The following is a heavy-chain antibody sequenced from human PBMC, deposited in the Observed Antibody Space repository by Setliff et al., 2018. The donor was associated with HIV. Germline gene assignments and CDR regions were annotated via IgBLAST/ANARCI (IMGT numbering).Heavy chain of an antibody. J-gene: IGHJ6*03. CDR2: LYYSGNT. CDR1: GGSMSTSSSY. D-gene: IGHD4-17*01. Sequence: KTSETLSLTCTVSGGSMSTSSSYWGWIRQPPGKGLEGIGTLYYSGNTYYNPSLKSRVTISVDTSKNQFSLKLSSVTAADTAVYYCARGGGPYGDPTGEYYYMDVWGKGTTVTAP. V-gene: IGHV4-39*01. CDR3: ARGGGPYGDPTGEYYYMDV.